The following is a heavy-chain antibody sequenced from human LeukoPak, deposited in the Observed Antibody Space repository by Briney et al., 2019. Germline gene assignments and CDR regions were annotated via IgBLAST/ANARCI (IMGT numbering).Heavy chain of an antibody. CDR1: GFTFSSYE. CDR2: INTISSTK. D-gene: IGHD4-17*01. Sequence: PGGSLRLSCAASGFTFSSYEMNWVRQAPGKGLEWVSCINTISSTKYYADSVKGRFTISRDNAKNSLSLQMNSLRDEDTAVYYCARGKIGYYYGDYDGYWGQGTLVTVSS. CDR3: ARGKIGYYYGDYDGY. J-gene: IGHJ4*02. V-gene: IGHV3-48*02.